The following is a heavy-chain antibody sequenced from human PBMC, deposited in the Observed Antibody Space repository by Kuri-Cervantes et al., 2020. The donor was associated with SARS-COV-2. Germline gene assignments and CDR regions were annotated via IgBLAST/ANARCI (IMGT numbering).Heavy chain of an antibody. J-gene: IGHJ4*02. D-gene: IGHD1-26*01. Sequence: GESLKISCAASGFTFSSYAMSWVRQAPGKGLEWVSAISGSGGSTYYADSVKGRFTISRDNSKNTLYLQMNSLRAEDTAVYYCAKDLQWELSSWYYFDYWGQGTLVTVYS. V-gene: IGHV3-23*01. CDR1: GFTFSSYA. CDR2: ISGSGGST. CDR3: AKDLQWELSSWYYFDY.